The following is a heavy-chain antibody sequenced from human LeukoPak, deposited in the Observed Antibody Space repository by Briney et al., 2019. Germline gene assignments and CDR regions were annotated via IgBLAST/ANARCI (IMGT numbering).Heavy chain of an antibody. V-gene: IGHV3-7*01. CDR2: IKQDGNEK. D-gene: IGHD1-26*01. CDR3: ARASPLQGATIGYYYGMDV. CDR1: GFTFSSYW. J-gene: IGHJ6*02. Sequence: GGSLRLSCAASGFTFSSYWMSWVRQAPGKGLEWVANIKQDGNEKYYVDSVKGRFTISRDNAKNSLYLQMNSLRAEDTAVYYCARASPLQGATIGYYYGMDVWGQGTTVTVSS.